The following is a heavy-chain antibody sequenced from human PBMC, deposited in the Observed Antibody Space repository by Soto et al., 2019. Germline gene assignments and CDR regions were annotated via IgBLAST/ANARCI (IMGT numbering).Heavy chain of an antibody. D-gene: IGHD3-16*01. V-gene: IGHV3-43D*04. CDR3: AKDSYDXXXXXDY. CDR2: ISWDGGST. Sequence: EVQLVESGGVVVQPGGSLRLSCAASGFTFDDYAMHWVRQAPGKGLEWVSLISWDGGSTYYADSVKGRFTISRDNSKXXXXXQMNSLXXXXXXXXYCAKDSYDXXXXXDYWGQG. CDR1: GFTFDDYA. J-gene: IGHJ4*02.